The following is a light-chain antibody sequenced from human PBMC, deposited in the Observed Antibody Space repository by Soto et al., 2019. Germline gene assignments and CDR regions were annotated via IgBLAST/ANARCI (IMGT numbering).Light chain of an antibody. CDR2: GNR. CDR3: QAYDYSWIALV. V-gene: IGLV1-40*01. CDR1: SSNLGAGYD. Sequence: QSVLTQPGSVSGDPGQRFTISCTGNSSNLGAGYDVPWYQQLPGAAPKLVIFGNRNRPSGVPERFYGSKSGTYASLAITGLQAEDEADYYCQAYDYSWIALVFGGGT. J-gene: IGLJ3*02.